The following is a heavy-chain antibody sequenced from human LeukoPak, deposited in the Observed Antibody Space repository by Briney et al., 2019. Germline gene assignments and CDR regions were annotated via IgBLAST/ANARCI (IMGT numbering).Heavy chain of an antibody. CDR3: AKDGGSGTYFDTFDL. CDR1: GFTFSNYA. J-gene: IGHJ3*01. V-gene: IGHV3-23*01. CDR2: ISSSGGST. D-gene: IGHD3-16*01. Sequence: GGSLRLSCAASGFTFSNYAMSWVRQAPGKGLEWVSGISSSGGSTYYADSVKARFTISRDNSRSTLYLQMNSLRAEDTAAYYCAKDGGSGTYFDTFDLWGQGTMVTVSS.